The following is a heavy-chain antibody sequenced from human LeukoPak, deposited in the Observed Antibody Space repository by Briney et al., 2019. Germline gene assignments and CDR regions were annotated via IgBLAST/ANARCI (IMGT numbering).Heavy chain of an antibody. CDR2: ISWDSGTI. J-gene: IGHJ4*02. CDR3: AKGGGDGN. CDR1: GFTFDDYA. Sequence: GRSLRLSCAASGFTFDDYAMHWVRQAPGKGLEWVSGISWDSGTIGYADSVKGRFTISRDSAKNSLYLQMNSLRTEDTALYYCAKGGGDGNWGQGTLVIVSS. V-gene: IGHV3-9*01. D-gene: IGHD2-21*01.